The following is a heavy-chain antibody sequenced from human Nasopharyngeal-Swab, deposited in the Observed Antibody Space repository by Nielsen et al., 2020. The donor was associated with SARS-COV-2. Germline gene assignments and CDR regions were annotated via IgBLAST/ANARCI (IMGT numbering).Heavy chain of an antibody. J-gene: IGHJ6*02. CDR3: TYSSSWYFYGMDV. D-gene: IGHD6-13*01. CDR1: GGSISSYC. Sequence: SETLSLTCTVSGGSISSYCWGWIRQAPGKGLDGIGSIYHSGSTYYNPSLKSRVTISVDTSKNQFSLKLSSVTAADTAVYYCTYSSSWYFYGMDVRGQGTTVTVSS. V-gene: IGHV4-59*04. CDR2: IYHSGST.